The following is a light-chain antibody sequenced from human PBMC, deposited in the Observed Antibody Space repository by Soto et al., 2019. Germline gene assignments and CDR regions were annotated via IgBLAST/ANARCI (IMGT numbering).Light chain of an antibody. CDR3: AAWDGSLNVYV. J-gene: IGLJ1*01. CDR1: SSSIGSNS. CDR2: TNN. V-gene: IGLV1-44*01. Sequence: QSVLTQPPSASGTPGQRVTISCSGSSSSIGSNSVNWYQQLPRTAPKVLIYTNNQRPSGVPDRFSGSKSGTSASLDISGLQSEDEADYYCAAWDGSLNVYVFGTGTKVTVL.